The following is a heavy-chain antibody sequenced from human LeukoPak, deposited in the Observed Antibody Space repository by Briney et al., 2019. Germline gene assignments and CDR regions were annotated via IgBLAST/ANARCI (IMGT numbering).Heavy chain of an antibody. CDR3: ARHSSGWQTYFDH. Sequence: SETLSLTCTASGCATNSNRYYWGRIRPPPGEELEWVAGLYDYGGTFYNHALKGRVTISLDTSKNQFSLRLRTVTAADTAVYYCARHSSGWQTYFDHWGQGTLVTVSS. CDR2: LYDYGGT. J-gene: IGHJ4*02. D-gene: IGHD6-19*01. CDR1: GCATNSNRYY. V-gene: IGHV4-39*01.